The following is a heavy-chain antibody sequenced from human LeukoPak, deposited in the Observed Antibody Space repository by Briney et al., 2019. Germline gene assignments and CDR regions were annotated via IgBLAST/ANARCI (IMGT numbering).Heavy chain of an antibody. CDR1: GFTFGDYA. V-gene: IGHV3-21*06. Sequence: GGSLRLSCTASGFTFGDYAMSWVRQAPGKGLEWVSSVSNSGDYIHYADSVKGRFTFSRDNSKNSLYLQMNSLRAEDTAVYYCARALIGYYFDYWGQGTLVTVSS. D-gene: IGHD2-8*01. CDR2: VSNSGDYI. CDR3: ARALIGYYFDY. J-gene: IGHJ4*02.